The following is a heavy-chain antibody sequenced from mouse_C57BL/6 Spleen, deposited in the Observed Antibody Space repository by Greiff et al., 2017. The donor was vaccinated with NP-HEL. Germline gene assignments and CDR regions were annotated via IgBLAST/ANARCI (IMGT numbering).Heavy chain of an antibody. Sequence: VTLKVSGAELVKPGASVKLSCTASGFNIKDYYMHWVKQRTEQGLEWIGRIDPEDGETKYAPKFQGKATITADTSSNTAYLQLSSLTSEDTAVYYCALQLSLGEYYFDYWGQGTTLTVSS. J-gene: IGHJ2*01. D-gene: IGHD3-2*02. CDR1: GFNIKDYY. CDR2: IDPEDGET. CDR3: ALQLSLGEYYFDY. V-gene: IGHV14-2*01.